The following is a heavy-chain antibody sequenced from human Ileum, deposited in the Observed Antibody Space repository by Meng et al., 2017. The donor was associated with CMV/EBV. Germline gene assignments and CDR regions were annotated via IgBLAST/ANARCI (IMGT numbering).Heavy chain of an antibody. V-gene: IGHV3-23*01. CDR1: FSSYA. D-gene: IGHD3-22*01. CDR3: AKVRTYYYDSSGYWGPFDY. Sequence: FSSYAMSWVRQAPGKGLEWVSAISGNGGSTYYADSVKGRFTISRDNSKNTLYLQMNSLRAEDTAIYYCAKVRTYYYDSSGYWGPFDYWGQGTLVTVS. CDR2: ISGNGGST. J-gene: IGHJ4*02.